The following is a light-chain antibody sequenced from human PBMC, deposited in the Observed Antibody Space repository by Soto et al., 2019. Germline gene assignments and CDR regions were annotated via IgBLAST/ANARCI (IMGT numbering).Light chain of an antibody. CDR2: AAS. V-gene: IGKV1-39*01. CDR1: QSISKY. CDR3: QHSYSAPWT. Sequence: DLQMTQSPSSLSASVGDRVTITCRASQSISKYLNWYQQKKPGKAPKLLIYAASSLQSGVPSRFSGSGSGKDFTLTISSLQPEDFATYYCQHSYSAPWTFGQGTRVEIK. J-gene: IGKJ1*01.